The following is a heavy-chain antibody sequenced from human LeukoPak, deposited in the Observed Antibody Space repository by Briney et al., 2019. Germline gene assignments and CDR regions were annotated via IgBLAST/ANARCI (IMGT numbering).Heavy chain of an antibody. Sequence: SETLSLTCTVSGDSINSGTYYWGWIRQPPGKGLEWIGEIHHSGSANYNPSLKSRVTILLDTSENQFSLRLSSVTAADTAVYYCVRDRGELSYSHDYWGQGTLVTVSS. CDR2: IHHSGSA. CDR3: VRDRGELSYSHDY. CDR1: GDSINSGTYY. D-gene: IGHD3-10*01. J-gene: IGHJ4*02. V-gene: IGHV4-39*07.